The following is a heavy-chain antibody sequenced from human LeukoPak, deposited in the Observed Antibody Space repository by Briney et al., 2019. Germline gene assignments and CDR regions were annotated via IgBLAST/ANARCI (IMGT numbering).Heavy chain of an antibody. CDR1: GFTFSSYE. V-gene: IGHV3-48*03. D-gene: IGHD3-10*01. J-gene: IGHJ6*02. CDR2: ISSSGSTI. Sequence: GGSLRLSCAASGFTFSSYEMNWVRQAPGKGLEWVSYISSSGSTIYYADSVKGRFTISRDNAKNSLYLQMNSLRAEDTAVYYCARDLDPYGSGSYSDYYYYYGMDVWGQGTTVTVSS. CDR3: ARDLDPYGSGSYSDYYYYYGMDV.